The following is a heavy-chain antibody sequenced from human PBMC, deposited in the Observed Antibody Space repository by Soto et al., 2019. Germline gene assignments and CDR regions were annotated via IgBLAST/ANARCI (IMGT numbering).Heavy chain of an antibody. CDR2: IGYNSDYI. D-gene: IGHD3-16*01. V-gene: IGHV3-21*04. CDR1: GFSFSTYA. J-gene: IGHJ4*02. Sequence: GSLRLSCTASGFSFSTYAFNWLRHAPGKGLEWVSSIGYNSDYIFYADSVKGRFTISRDNAKNSLSLQMDSLRAEDTGLYYCARDLGVDSATYSLFDYWCQGALVTVSS. CDR3: ARDLGVDSATYSLFDY.